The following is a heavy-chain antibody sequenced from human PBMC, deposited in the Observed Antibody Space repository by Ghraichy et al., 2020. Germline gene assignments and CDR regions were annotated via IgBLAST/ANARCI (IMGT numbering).Heavy chain of an antibody. J-gene: IGHJ4*02. D-gene: IGHD3-10*01. Sequence: SQTLSLTCIVSGGSISGYYWSWIRQPPGKGLEWIAYKYFSGSTNYNPSLKSRVTISVDTSKNQLSLKLTSLTAADTAVYYCARGRGDSGSHYDNWGQGSLVVVSS. V-gene: IGHV4-59*01. CDR1: GGSISGYY. CDR2: KYFSGST. CDR3: ARGRGDSGSHYDN.